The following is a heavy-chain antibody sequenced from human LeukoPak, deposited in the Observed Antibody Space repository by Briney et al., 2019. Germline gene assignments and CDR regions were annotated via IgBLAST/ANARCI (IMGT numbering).Heavy chain of an antibody. D-gene: IGHD3-22*01. Sequence: SETLSLTCTVSGGSIISTSFYWDWIRQPPGKGLAWLGSIYHSGSTYDNPSLKSRVTISVDRSKNQFSLKLSSVTAADTAVYYCARLYYDSRGYYWFDRWGQGTLVTVSS. J-gene: IGHJ5*02. CDR1: GGSIISTSFY. CDR2: IYHSGST. CDR3: ARLYYDSRGYYWFDR. V-gene: IGHV4-39*01.